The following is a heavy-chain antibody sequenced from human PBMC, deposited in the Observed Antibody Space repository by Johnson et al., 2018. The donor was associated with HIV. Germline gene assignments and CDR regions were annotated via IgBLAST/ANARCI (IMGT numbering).Heavy chain of an antibody. J-gene: IGHJ3*02. V-gene: IGHV3-30*04. CDR2: ISYDGSNK. Sequence: QVQLVESGGGVVQPGRSLRLSCAASGFTFSSYAMHWVRQAPGKGLEWVAVISYDGSNKYYAASVKGGFTISRDNSKNTLYLQMNSLRAEDTATYYCARLPSGYNLDTFNIWGQGTMVTVSS. CDR3: ARLPSGYNLDTFNI. CDR1: GFTFSSYA. D-gene: IGHD5-18*01.